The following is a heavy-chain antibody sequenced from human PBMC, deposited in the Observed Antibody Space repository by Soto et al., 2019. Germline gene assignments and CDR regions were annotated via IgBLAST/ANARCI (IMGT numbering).Heavy chain of an antibody. Sequence: GASVKVSFKASGYIFTAYSMHWVRQAPGQGLEWVGWFNPNSGDTIYAQKFQGRVTLTGDTSISTAYMELYSLTSDDTAVYYCAREASAVISLDYWGRGTLVTVSS. CDR3: AREASAVISLDY. CDR2: FNPNSGDT. J-gene: IGHJ4*02. D-gene: IGHD6-19*01. V-gene: IGHV1-2*02. CDR1: GYIFTAYS.